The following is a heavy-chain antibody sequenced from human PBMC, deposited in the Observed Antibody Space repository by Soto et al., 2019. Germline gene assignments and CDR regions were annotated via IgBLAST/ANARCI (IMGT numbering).Heavy chain of an antibody. D-gene: IGHD1-26*01. Sequence: GSLRLSCAASGFTYSSYWMSWVRQAPGKGLEWVANIKQDGSEKYYVDSVKGRFTISRDNAKNSLYLQMNSLRAEDTAVYYCAREMWVYYYYGVDVWGQGTTVTVSS. J-gene: IGHJ6*02. CDR3: AREMWVYYYYGVDV. V-gene: IGHV3-7*03. CDR1: GFTYSSYW. CDR2: IKQDGSEK.